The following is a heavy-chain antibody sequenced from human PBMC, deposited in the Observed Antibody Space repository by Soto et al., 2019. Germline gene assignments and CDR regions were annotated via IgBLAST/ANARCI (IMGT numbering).Heavy chain of an antibody. D-gene: IGHD2-21*02. CDR2: IYYSGAT. Sequence: QVQLQESGPGLVKPSETLSLTCSVSGRSISSYYWSWIRQAPGKGLEWIGHIYYSGATNYNPSLNSRVTISVDTSKNQFSLKLRSVTAADTAVYYCARSPGSSTANYCDYWGRGTLVTVSS. CDR3: ARSPGSSTANYCDY. V-gene: IGHV4-59*08. CDR1: GRSISSYY. J-gene: IGHJ4*02.